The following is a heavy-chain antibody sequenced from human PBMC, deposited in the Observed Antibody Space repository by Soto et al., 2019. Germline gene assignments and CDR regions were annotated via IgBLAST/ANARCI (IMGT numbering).Heavy chain of an antibody. CDR2: IIPIFGTA. CDR1: GGTFISYA. Sequence: SVKVSCKASGGTFISYAISWVRQAPAQGLEWMGGIIPIFGTANYAQRFQGRVTITADEFTSTAYMELSCRRSEDTAVYYCARDRPSIEARYYYSGLDVWGQWTTVSVSS. D-gene: IGHD6-6*01. V-gene: IGHV1-69*13. J-gene: IGHJ6*02. CDR3: ARDRPSIEARYYYSGLDV.